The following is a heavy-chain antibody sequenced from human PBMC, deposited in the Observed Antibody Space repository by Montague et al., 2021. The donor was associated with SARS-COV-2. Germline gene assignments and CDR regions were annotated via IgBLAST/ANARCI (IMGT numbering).Heavy chain of an antibody. D-gene: IGHD1-1*01. V-gene: IGHV3-23*01. CDR2: ISGSGGT. CDR3: AKQRGTITTTFDY. J-gene: IGHJ4*02. Sequence: SLRLSCAASGFTFNTYGMSWVRQAPGQGLEWVSCISGSGGTYYAGSVKGRFANSRDTSNNTLYLQMNSLRAEDTAIYYCAKQRGTITTTFDYWGQGSLVTVSS. CDR1: GFTFNTYG.